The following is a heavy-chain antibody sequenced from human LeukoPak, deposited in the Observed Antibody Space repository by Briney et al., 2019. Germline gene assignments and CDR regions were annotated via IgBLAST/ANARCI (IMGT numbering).Heavy chain of an antibody. CDR1: GGTFSSYT. Sequence: SVKVSCKASGGTFSSYTIGWVRQAPGQGLEWMGRIIPILGIANYAQKFQGRVTITADKSTSTAYMELSSLRSEDTAVYYCARQSPLRDGYNFDYWGQGTLVTVSS. D-gene: IGHD5-24*01. J-gene: IGHJ4*02. V-gene: IGHV1-69*02. CDR3: ARQSPLRDGYNFDY. CDR2: IIPILGIA.